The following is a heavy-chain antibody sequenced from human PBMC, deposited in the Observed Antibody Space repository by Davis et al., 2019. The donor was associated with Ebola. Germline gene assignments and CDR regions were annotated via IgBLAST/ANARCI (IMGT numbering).Heavy chain of an antibody. CDR1: GFTFSSYS. CDR3: GRGMLSFDY. D-gene: IGHD2-8*01. Sequence: GESLKISCAASGFTFSSYSMNWVRQAPGKGLEWVSYISSSSRTIYDADSVKGRFTISRDNAKNSLYLQMNSLRAEDTALYYCGRGMLSFDYWGQGTLVTVSS. CDR2: ISSSSRTI. J-gene: IGHJ4*02. V-gene: IGHV3-48*04.